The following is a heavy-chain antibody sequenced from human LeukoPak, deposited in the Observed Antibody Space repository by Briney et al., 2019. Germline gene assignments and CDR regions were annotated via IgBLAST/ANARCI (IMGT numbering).Heavy chain of an antibody. V-gene: IGHV1-8*02. J-gene: IGHJ6*03. Sequence: GSSVKVSCKASAYTSSNFDVNWARQAPGQGLEWMAWMNPGSGDTGYEGKFQARLTMSRNTSITTASMELSSLTSEDTAVYYCARARRGYYMDVWGKGTTVIVSS. CDR1: AYTSSNFD. CDR2: MNPGSGDT. CDR3: ARARRGYYMDV.